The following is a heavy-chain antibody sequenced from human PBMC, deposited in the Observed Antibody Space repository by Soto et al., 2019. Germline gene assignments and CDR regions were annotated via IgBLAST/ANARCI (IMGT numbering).Heavy chain of an antibody. D-gene: IGHD1-26*01. V-gene: IGHV5-51*01. CDR2: IYPGDSDT. CDR1: GYSLTSYW. CDR3: ARRPQWELHYGWFDP. Sequence: PGESLKISCKGSGYSLTSYWIGWVRQMPGKGLEWMGIIYPGDSDTRYSPSFQGQVTISADKSISTAYLQWSSLKASDTAMYYCARRPQWELHYGWFDPWGQGTLVTVSS. J-gene: IGHJ5*02.